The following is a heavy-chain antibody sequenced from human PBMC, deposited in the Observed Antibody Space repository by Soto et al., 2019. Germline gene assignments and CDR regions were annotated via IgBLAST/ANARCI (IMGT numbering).Heavy chain of an antibody. V-gene: IGHV4-59*01. CDR3: ARVHVMVVAGSTFDY. J-gene: IGHJ4*01. D-gene: IGHD6-19*01. Sequence: SETLCLTCTVCGASISSYYWSWIRQPPGKGLEWIGYIYHSGGTLYNPSLKSRVTVSIDTSKNQFSLKLSSVTAADTAVYYCARVHVMVVAGSTFDYWGPGILVTVS. CDR1: GASISSYY. CDR2: IYHSGGT.